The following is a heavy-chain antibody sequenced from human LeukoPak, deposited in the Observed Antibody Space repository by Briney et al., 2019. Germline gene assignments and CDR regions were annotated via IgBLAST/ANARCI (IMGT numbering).Heavy chain of an antibody. CDR3: ARGRVSDFWSGYYGPYYFDY. D-gene: IGHD3-3*01. V-gene: IGHV4-34*01. CDR2: INHRGST. J-gene: IGHJ4*02. Sequence: TSETLSLTCAVYGGSFSGYYWSWIRQPPGKGLEWIGEINHRGSTNYNPSLKSRVTISVDTSKNQFSLKLSSVTAADTAVYYCARGRVSDFWSGYYGPYYFDYWGQGTLVTVSS. CDR1: GGSFSGYY.